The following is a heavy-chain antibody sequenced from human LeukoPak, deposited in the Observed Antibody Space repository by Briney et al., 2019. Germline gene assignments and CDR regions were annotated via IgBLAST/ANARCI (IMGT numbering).Heavy chain of an antibody. D-gene: IGHD4-17*01. CDR2: INPSGGST. CDR3: ARVSSYGDYEG. CDR1: GYTFTSYY. V-gene: IGHV1-46*01. Sequence: ASVKVSCKASGYTFTSYYMHWVRQAPGQGLEWMGIINPSGGSTSYAQKFQGRVTMTRDTSISTAYMELSRLRSDDTAVYYCARVSSYGDYEGWGQGTLVTVSS. J-gene: IGHJ4*02.